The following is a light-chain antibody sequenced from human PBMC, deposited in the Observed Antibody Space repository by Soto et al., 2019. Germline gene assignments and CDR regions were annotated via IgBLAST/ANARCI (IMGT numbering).Light chain of an antibody. CDR3: SSYTSSSSHV. J-gene: IGLJ1*01. CDR1: TSDVGGYNY. CDR2: EVS. Sequence: QSVLTQPASVSGSPGQSITISCTGTTSDVGGYNYVSWCQQHPGKVPKLMIYEVSNRPSGVSNRFSGFKSGNTASLTISGLQAEDEADYYCSSYTSSSSHVFGTGTKVTVL. V-gene: IGLV2-14*01.